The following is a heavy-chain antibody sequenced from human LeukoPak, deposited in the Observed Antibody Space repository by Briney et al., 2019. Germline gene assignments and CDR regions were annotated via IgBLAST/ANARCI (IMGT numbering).Heavy chain of an antibody. J-gene: IGHJ4*02. V-gene: IGHV4-4*07. CDR1: GGSVNSYY. Sequence: PSETLSLTCTVSGGSVNSYYWSWIRQAAGKGLEWIGHIYASGGNDYNPSLKSRVTMSLDMAKNQFSLRLTSVTAADTAVYFCARMVPAGTHNYWGQGLLVTVSP. D-gene: IGHD2-2*01. CDR3: ARMVPAGTHNY. CDR2: IYASGGN.